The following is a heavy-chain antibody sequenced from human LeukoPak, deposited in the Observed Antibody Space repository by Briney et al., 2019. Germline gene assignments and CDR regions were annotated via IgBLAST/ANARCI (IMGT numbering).Heavy chain of an antibody. CDR2: INAGNGNT. V-gene: IGHV1-3*01. D-gene: IGHD2-21*02. CDR1: GYTFTSYA. J-gene: IGHJ3*02. Sequence: ASVKVSCKASGYTFTSYAMHWVRQAPGHRLEWMGWINAGNGNTKYSQKFQGRVTIARDTSASTAYMELGSLRSEDTAVYYCASYSAYCGGDCYPAHDAFDIWGQGTMVTVSS. CDR3: ASYSAYCGGDCYPAHDAFDI.